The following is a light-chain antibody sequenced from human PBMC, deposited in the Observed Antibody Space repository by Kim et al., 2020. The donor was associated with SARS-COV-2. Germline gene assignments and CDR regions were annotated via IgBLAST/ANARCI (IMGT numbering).Light chain of an antibody. J-gene: IGLJ2*01. CDR2: GVS. V-gene: IGLV2-11*01. Sequence: GQSVTISSTGTRSYVGGFNYVSWYHQHPDKAPNPMIYGVSKRPSGVPDRFSVSKSGNTASLTISGLQGEDEADYYCCSYAGSYTEVFGGGTQLTVL. CDR3: CSYAGSYTEV. CDR1: RSYVGGFNY.